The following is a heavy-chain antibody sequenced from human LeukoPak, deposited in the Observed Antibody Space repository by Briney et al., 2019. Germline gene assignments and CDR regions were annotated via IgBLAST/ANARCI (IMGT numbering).Heavy chain of an antibody. CDR3: ARQGYYYDSSGYYAFDY. D-gene: IGHD3-22*01. J-gene: IGHJ4*02. CDR2: IYYSGST. Sequence: SETLSLTCTVSGGSISSGGYYWSWIRQHPGKGLEWIGYIYYSGSTYYNPSLKIRVTISVDTSKNQFSLKLSSVTAADTAVYYCARQGYYYDSSGYYAFDYWGQGTLVTVSS. CDR1: GGSISSGGYY. V-gene: IGHV4-31*03.